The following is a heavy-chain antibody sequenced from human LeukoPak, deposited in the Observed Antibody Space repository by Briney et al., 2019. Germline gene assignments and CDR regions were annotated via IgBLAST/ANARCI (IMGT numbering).Heavy chain of an antibody. Sequence: GGSLRLSCAASGFSFSNAWMTWVRQAPGKGLEWVGRIKTKSDGATIDYAAPVKGRSTMSRDDSKDTVYLQMNSLKLEYTAVYYCTTLLSYDSGTYYGYWGQGTLVIVSS. CDR3: TTLLSYDSGTYYGY. D-gene: IGHD3-10*01. J-gene: IGHJ4*02. V-gene: IGHV3-15*01. CDR1: GFSFSNAW. CDR2: IKTKSDGATI.